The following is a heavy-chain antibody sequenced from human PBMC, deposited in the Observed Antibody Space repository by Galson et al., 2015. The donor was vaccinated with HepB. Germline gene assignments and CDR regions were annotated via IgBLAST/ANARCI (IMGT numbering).Heavy chain of an antibody. CDR3: ARGVVPGIAVAGIDY. CDR1: GYTFTSYY. D-gene: IGHD6-19*01. J-gene: IGHJ4*02. V-gene: IGHV1-46*01. CDR2: INPSGGST. Sequence: SVKVSCKASGYTFTSYYMQWVRQAPGQGLEWIGIINPSGGSTSYVLKFQGRVTMTRDTSTSTVYMELSSLRSEDTAVYYCARGVVPGIAVAGIDYWGQGTLVTVSS.